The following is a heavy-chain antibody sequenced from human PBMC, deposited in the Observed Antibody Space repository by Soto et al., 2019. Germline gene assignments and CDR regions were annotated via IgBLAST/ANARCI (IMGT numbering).Heavy chain of an antibody. CDR3: ARDPTTSGGQHWAFNYFDS. CDR2: ISYDGTNK. D-gene: IGHD7-27*01. CDR1: GFSFSISP. Sequence: QVQLVESGGGVVQPGRSLRLSCAASGFSFSISPMHWVRQAPGKGPEWVARISYDGTNKFYADSVKGRFTISRDNSKSTLSLQVDSLRPEDAAVYYCARDPTTSGGQHWAFNYFDSWGQGTLVTVSS. V-gene: IGHV3-30-3*01. J-gene: IGHJ4*02.